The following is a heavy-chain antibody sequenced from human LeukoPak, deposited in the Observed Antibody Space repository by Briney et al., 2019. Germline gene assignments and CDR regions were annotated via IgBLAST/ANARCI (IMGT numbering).Heavy chain of an antibody. V-gene: IGHV3-53*01. CDR3: ARGLSGGNFDY. J-gene: IGHJ4*02. D-gene: IGHD3-3*01. CDR2: IYRGGTT. Sequence: GGSLRLSCAASGLTVSSSYMSWVRQAPGKGLEWVSLIYRGGTTYYADSVKGRFTIYRDNSKNTLYLQMNSLRAEDTAIYYCARGLSGGNFDYWGQGTLVTVSS. CDR1: GLTVSSSY.